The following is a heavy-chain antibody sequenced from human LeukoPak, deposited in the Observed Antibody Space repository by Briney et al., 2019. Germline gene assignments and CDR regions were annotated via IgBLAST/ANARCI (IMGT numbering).Heavy chain of an antibody. D-gene: IGHD2-2*01. CDR3: ARDATPVTYARTDYYYYMDV. Sequence: GGSLRLSCAASGFTFRSYSMNWVRQAPGKGLEWVSTISRNSNYIYYADSVKGQFTISRDNAKNSLSLQMNSLRAEDTAVYYCARDATPVTYARTDYYYYMDVWGKGTTVTVSS. CDR1: GFTFRSYS. J-gene: IGHJ6*03. V-gene: IGHV3-21*01. CDR2: ISRNSNYI.